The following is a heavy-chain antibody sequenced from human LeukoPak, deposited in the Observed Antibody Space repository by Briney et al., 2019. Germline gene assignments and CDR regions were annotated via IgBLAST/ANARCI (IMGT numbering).Heavy chain of an antibody. CDR1: GYTFTGYY. CDR3: AKPLGYCTNGVCSGVRSAIPGSFDY. Sequence: ASVKVSCKTSGYTFTGYYMHWVRQAPGQGLEWMGWINPNGGNTNYAQKLQGRVTMTTDTSTSTAYMELRSLRSDDTAVYYCAKPLGYCTNGVCSGVRSAIPGSFDYWGQGTLVTVSS. V-gene: IGHV1-18*01. D-gene: IGHD2-8*01. J-gene: IGHJ4*02. CDR2: INPNGGNT.